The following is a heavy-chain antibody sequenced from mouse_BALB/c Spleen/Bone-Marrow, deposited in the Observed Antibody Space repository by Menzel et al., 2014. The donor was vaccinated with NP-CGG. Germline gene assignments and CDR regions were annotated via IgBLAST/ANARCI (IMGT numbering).Heavy chain of an antibody. Sequence: EVKLMESGPDLVKPSQSLSLPCTVTGYSITSGYSWHWIRPFPGNKLEWMGYIHYRGSTNSNPSLKSRISITRDTSKNHFFLQLNSVTTEDTATYYCARSGGNSGFAYWGQGTLVTVSA. V-gene: IGHV3-1*02. D-gene: IGHD2-1*01. CDR3: ARSGGNSGFAY. J-gene: IGHJ3*01. CDR2: IHYRGST. CDR1: GYSITSGYS.